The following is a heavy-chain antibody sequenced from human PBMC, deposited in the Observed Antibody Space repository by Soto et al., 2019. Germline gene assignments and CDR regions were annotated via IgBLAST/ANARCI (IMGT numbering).Heavy chain of an antibody. J-gene: IGHJ4*02. D-gene: IGHD3-3*01. V-gene: IGHV1-18*01. Sequence: QVQLVQSGAEVKKPGASVKVSCKASGYTFTSYGISWVQQAPGQGLEWMGWISAYNGNTNYAQKLQGRVTMTTDTSTSTAYMELRSLRSDDTAVYYCARVIRITIFGVVIEYYFDYWGQGTLVTVSS. CDR1: GYTFTSYG. CDR2: ISAYNGNT. CDR3: ARVIRITIFGVVIEYYFDY.